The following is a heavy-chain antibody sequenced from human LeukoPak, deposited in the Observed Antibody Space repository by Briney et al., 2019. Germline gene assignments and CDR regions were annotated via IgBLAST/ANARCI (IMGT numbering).Heavy chain of an antibody. D-gene: IGHD3-10*01. CDR1: GFTLDDYA. CDR3: AKDIRPSGPQHAFDI. CDR2: ISWNSGSI. J-gene: IGHJ3*02. V-gene: IGHV3-9*01. Sequence: GGSLRLSCAASGFTLDDYAMHWVRQAPGKGLEWVSGISWNSGSIGYADSVKGRFTISRDNAKNSLYLQMNSLRAEDTALYYCAKDIRPSGPQHAFDIWGQGTMVTVSS.